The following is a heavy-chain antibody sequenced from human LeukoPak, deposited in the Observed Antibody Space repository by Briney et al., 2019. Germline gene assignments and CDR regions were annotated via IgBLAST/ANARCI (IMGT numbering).Heavy chain of an antibody. CDR2: INNDGSDT. D-gene: IGHD3-3*02. J-gene: IGHJ4*02. Sequence: GGSLRLSCAASGFTFRSYWMHWVRQTPGKGLEWVSHINNDGSDTSYADSVKGRFTTTRDNAKNTLFLQMNSLRGEDTAVYYCARDGILGSHDCWGQGTLVTVSS. V-gene: IGHV3-74*01. CDR3: ARDGILGSHDC. CDR1: GFTFRSYW.